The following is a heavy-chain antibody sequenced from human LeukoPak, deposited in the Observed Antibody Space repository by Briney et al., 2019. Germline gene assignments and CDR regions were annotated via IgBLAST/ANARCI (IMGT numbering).Heavy chain of an antibody. Sequence: ASVKVSCKASGYTFTSYGISWVRQAPGQGLEWMGWISAYNGNTNYAQKLQGRVTMTTDTSTSTAYMELRRLRSDDTAVYYCARDPVLRYFDWLSTNWFDPWGQGTLVTVSS. V-gene: IGHV1-18*04. CDR3: ARDPVLRYFDWLSTNWFDP. J-gene: IGHJ5*02. D-gene: IGHD3-9*01. CDR1: GYTFTSYG. CDR2: ISAYNGNT.